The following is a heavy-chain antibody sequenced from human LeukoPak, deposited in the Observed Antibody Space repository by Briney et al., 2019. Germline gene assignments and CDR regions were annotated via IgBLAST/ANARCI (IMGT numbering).Heavy chain of an antibody. Sequence: GGSLRLSCAASGFTFSSYWMHWVRQAPGKGLVWVSAISGSGGSTYYADSVKGRFTISRDNSKNTLYLQMNSLRAEDTAVYYCAKGKQWPGGYFDYWGQGTLVTVSS. D-gene: IGHD6-19*01. J-gene: IGHJ4*02. CDR1: GFTFSSYW. V-gene: IGHV3-23*01. CDR3: AKGKQWPGGYFDY. CDR2: ISGSGGST.